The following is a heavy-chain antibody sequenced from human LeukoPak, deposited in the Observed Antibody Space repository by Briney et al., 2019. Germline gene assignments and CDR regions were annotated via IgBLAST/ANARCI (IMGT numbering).Heavy chain of an antibody. CDR1: GYSISSGYY. V-gene: IGHV4-38-2*02. CDR3: ARLEYNWNVWVYYFDY. Sequence: PSETLSLTCTVSGYSISSGYYWGWIRQPPGKGLEWIGSIYHSGSTYYNPSLKSRVTISVDTSKNQFSLKLSSVTAADTAVYYRARLEYNWNVWVYYFDYWGQGTLVTVSS. D-gene: IGHD1-20*01. J-gene: IGHJ4*02. CDR2: IYHSGST.